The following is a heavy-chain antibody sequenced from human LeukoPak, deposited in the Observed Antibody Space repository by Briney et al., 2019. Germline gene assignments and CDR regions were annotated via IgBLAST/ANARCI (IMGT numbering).Heavy chain of an antibody. CDR1: GGSFSGYY. CDR2: INHSGST. CDR3: ARYCSSASCYSPNAFDI. J-gene: IGHJ3*02. V-gene: IGHV4-34*01. Sequence: KPSETLSLTCAVYGGSFSGYYWSWIRQPPGKGLEWIGEINHSGSTNYNPSLKSRVTISVDTSKNQSSLKLSSVTAADTAVYYCARYCSSASCYSPNAFDIWGQGTMVTVSS. D-gene: IGHD2-2*01.